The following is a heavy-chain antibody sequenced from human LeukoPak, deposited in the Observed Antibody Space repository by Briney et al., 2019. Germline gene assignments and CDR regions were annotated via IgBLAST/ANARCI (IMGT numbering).Heavy chain of an antibody. CDR1: GFTFDDYG. D-gene: IGHD3-3*01. J-gene: IGHJ6*03. Sequence: GGSLRLSCAASGFTFDDYGMSWVRQAPGKGLEWVSGINWNGGSTGYADSVKGRFTISRDNAKNSLYLQMNSLRAEDTALYYCARVLRDYDFWSGYYKDYYYYMDVWGKGTTVTVSS. CDR2: INWNGGST. V-gene: IGHV3-20*04. CDR3: ARVLRDYDFWSGYYKDYYYYMDV.